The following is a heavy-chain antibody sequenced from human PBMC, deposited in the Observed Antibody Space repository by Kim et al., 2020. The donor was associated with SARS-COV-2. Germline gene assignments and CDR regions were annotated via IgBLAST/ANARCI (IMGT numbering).Heavy chain of an antibody. CDR3: SAEKKEPCAIHFDP. J-gene: IGHJ5*02. V-gene: IGHV4-59*01. CDR1: GGSMISFA. Sequence: SETLSLTCTVSGGSMISFAWCWIRQTPRKGLESLGYVYDTGNTEYNPTLEIRISFSVDTATKHFSLRLTSVTAADTATYFCSAEKKEPCAIHFDP. CDR2: VYDTGNT.